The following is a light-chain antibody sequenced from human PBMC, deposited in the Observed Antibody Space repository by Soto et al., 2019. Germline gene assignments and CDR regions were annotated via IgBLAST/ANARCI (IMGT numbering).Light chain of an antibody. CDR2: AAS. V-gene: IGKV1-8*01. Sequence: AIRMTQSPSSFSASTGDRVTITCRASQGISSYLAWYQQKPGKAPKLLIYAASTLQSGVPSRFXGSGSGTDFTLTISCLQSEDFATYYCQQYYSYPRGTFGQGTKVEIK. CDR3: QQYYSYPRGT. CDR1: QGISSY. J-gene: IGKJ1*01.